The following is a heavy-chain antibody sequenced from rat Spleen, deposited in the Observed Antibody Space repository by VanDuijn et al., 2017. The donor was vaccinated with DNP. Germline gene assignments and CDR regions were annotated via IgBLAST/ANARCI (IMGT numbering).Heavy chain of an antibody. J-gene: IGHJ1*01. D-gene: IGHD5-1*01. CDR1: GFSLTNYA. V-gene: IGHV2S12*01. CDR3: TRDPNSSYWFFDF. CDR2: VSSGGNT. Sequence: QVQLKESGPGPVQPSETLSLTCTVSGFSLTNYAVGWVRQPPGKGLEWIAAVSSGGNTYYNSALKSRLSISRDTSKNQVFLKMNSLQTDDTGTYYCTRDPNSSYWFFDFWGPGTMVTVSS.